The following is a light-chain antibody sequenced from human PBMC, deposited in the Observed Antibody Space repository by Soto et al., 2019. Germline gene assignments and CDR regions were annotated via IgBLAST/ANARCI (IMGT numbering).Light chain of an antibody. Sequence: DIQMTQSPSTLSESVGDRVTITCRASQSISSWLAWYQQKPGKAPKLLIYDASSLESGVPSRFSGSGSGTEFTLLISSLQPDDCENYYCQQYNSYSPTFGQGTKVEIK. CDR2: DAS. CDR1: QSISSW. J-gene: IGKJ1*01. CDR3: QQYNSYSPT. V-gene: IGKV1-5*01.